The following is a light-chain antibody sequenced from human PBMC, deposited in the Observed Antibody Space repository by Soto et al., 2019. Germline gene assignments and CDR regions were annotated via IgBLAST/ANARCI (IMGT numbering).Light chain of an antibody. CDR1: QSVSSTY. J-gene: IGKJ4*01. V-gene: IGKV3-20*01. CDR3: QQYGRSPPNT. CDR2: GAS. Sequence: EIVLTQSPGTLSLSPGERATLSCRASQSVSSTYLAWYQQKPGQAPRLLIYGASSRATGIPDRFSGSGSGTDFTLTISRLEXXXXXXXXCQQYGRSPPNTFGGGTKVEIK.